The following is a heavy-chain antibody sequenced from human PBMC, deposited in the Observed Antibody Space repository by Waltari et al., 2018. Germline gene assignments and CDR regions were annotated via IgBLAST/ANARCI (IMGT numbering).Heavy chain of an antibody. CDR2: IKLDGSEK. CDR1: GFTFSSYW. CDR3: ARSQYYAIDF. V-gene: IGHV3-7*01. Sequence: EVQLVESGGGLVQPGGSLRLSCAASGFTFSSYWMNWVRQAPGKGLECVANIKLDGSEKDYVDSVKGRFTISRDNAKNSLYLHMNSLRAEDTAVYYCARSQYYAIDFWGQGTMVTVSA. J-gene: IGHJ3*01. D-gene: IGHD1-26*01.